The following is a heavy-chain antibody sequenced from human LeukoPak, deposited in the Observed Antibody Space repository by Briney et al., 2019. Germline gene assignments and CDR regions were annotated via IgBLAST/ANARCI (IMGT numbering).Heavy chain of an antibody. CDR3: ARDIPGTVTYAFDI. CDR1: GGSISSGSYY. J-gene: IGHJ3*02. Sequence: PSETLSLTCTVSGGSISSGSYYWSWIRQPAGKGLEWIGRIYTSGSTNYNPSLKSRVTISVDTSKNQFSLKLSSVTAADMAVYYCARDIPGTVTYAFDIWGQGTMVTVSS. D-gene: IGHD4-17*01. CDR2: IYTSGST. V-gene: IGHV4-61*02.